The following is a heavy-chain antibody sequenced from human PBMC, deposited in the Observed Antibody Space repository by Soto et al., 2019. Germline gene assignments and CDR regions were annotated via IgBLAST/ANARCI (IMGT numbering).Heavy chain of an antibody. J-gene: IGHJ5*02. CDR2: IYYSGST. CDR1: GGSVSRGSYY. CDR3: ASRYCSGGSCYAWFDP. D-gene: IGHD2-15*01. Sequence: QVQLQESGPGLVKPSETLSLTCTVSGGSVSRGSYYWSWIRQPPGKGLEWIGYIYYSGSTNYNPSLKSRVTISVDTSKNQFSLKLSSVTAADTAVYYCASRYCSGGSCYAWFDPWGQGTLVTVSS. V-gene: IGHV4-61*01.